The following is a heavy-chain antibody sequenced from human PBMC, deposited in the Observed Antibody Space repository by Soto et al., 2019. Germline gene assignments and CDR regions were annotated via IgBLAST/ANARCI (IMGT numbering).Heavy chain of an antibody. D-gene: IGHD2-15*01. CDR1: GFTFSTYA. V-gene: IGHV3-23*01. CDR2: ISAGGGST. Sequence: EVQLLESGGGLVQPGGSLRLSCAASGFTFSTYAMSWVRQAPGKGLEWVSAISAGGGSTYYADSAKGRFTPSRDNSKNTQCMQMNSLSLEDTAVYYCAKGRCSGGSCYSDYWGQGTLVTVSS. J-gene: IGHJ4*02. CDR3: AKGRCSGGSCYSDY.